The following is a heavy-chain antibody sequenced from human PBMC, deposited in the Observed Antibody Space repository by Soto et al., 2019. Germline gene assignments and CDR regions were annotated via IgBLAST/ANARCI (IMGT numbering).Heavy chain of an antibody. CDR2: INHSGST. J-gene: IGHJ4*02. D-gene: IGHD2-2*01. Sequence: QVQLQQWGAGLLKPSETLSLTCAVYGGSFSGYYWSWIRQPPGKGLEWIGEINHSGSTNYNPSLKSRVTISVDTSKNQFSLKLSSVTAADTAVYYCARSRLEDIVVVPAFPHPAGNFDYWGQGTLVTVSS. CDR3: ARSRLEDIVVVPAFPHPAGNFDY. CDR1: GGSFSGYY. V-gene: IGHV4-34*01.